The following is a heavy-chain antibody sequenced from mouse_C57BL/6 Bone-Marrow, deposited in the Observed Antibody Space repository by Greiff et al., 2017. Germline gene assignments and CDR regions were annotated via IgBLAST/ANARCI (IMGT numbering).Heavy chain of an antibody. CDR2: INPGSGGT. Sequence: VQLQQSGAELVRPGTSVQVSCKASGYAFTNYLIEWVKQRPGQGLEWIGVINPGSGGTNYNEKFKGKATLTADKSSSTAYMQLSSLTSEDSAVYFCARPGAFAYWGQGTLVTVSA. CDR3: ARPGAFAY. V-gene: IGHV1-54*01. J-gene: IGHJ3*01. CDR1: GYAFTNYL. D-gene: IGHD4-1*01.